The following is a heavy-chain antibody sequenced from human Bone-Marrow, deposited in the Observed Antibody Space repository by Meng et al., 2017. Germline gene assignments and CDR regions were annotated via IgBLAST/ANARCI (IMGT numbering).Heavy chain of an antibody. D-gene: IGHD6-13*01. V-gene: IGHV3-30*01. CDR1: GFTFSSYA. J-gene: IGHJ4*02. CDR2: ISYDGSNK. CDR3: ARDRAAAGIYDY. Sequence: QVQLVGVRGGVGQPGRSLRLSCAASGFTFSSYAMHWVRQAPGEGLGWVAGISYDGSNKYYADSVKGRFTISRDNSKNTLYLQMNSLRAEDTAVYYCARDRAAAGIYDYWGQGTLVTVSS.